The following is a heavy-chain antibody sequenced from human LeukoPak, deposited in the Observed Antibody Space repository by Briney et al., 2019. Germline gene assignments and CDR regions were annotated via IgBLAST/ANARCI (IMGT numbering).Heavy chain of an antibody. V-gene: IGHV4-39*01. CDR2: VFDIGNA. J-gene: IGHJ6*02. CDR3: ARHFRYLEWPQGMDV. Sequence: PSETLSLTCTVSGGPIISSSYFWAWIRQPPGKGLEWVGSVFDIGNADYNPSLKSRVIISLDTSQKQMSLKLTSVTAADAALYFCARHFRYLEWPQGMDVWGRGTTVIVSS. CDR1: GGPIISSSYF. D-gene: IGHD3-3*01.